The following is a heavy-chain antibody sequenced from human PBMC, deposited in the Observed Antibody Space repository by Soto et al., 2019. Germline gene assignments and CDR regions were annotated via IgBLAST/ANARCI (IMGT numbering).Heavy chain of an antibody. V-gene: IGHV3-33*01. Sequence: QVQLVESGGGVVKPGRSRRLCCAASGFTFSSYGMHWVRQAPGKGLEWVAVIGYDGSNKYYADSGKGRFTISRDNSKNTIYLPMISLRTEDTAVYYCARDNRYGGIYYFDYWGQGTLVTVSS. CDR1: GFTFSSYG. CDR3: ARDNRYGGIYYFDY. CDR2: IGYDGSNK. J-gene: IGHJ4*02. D-gene: IGHD4-17*01.